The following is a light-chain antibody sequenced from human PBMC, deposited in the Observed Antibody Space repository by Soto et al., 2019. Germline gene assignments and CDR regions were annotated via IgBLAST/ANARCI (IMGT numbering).Light chain of an antibody. V-gene: IGKV1-5*01. Sequence: IPMTHSPSTLSASVGDTVTITCRASQSISVSLAWYQQKPGKAPNLLIYDASTLQGGVPSRFSGSGSGTEFTLTVTSLQPEEFATYFCQPYDKDSTCGHGNKVDVK. CDR3: QPYDKDST. CDR2: DAS. CDR1: QSISVS. J-gene: IGKJ1*01.